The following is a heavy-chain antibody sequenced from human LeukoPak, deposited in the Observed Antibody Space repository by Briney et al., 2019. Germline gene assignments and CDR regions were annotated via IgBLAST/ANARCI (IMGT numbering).Heavy chain of an antibody. D-gene: IGHD4-23*01. CDR1: GGSFSGYY. CDR3: ASTVVTPRPRYYYYYMDV. V-gene: IGHV4-34*01. Sequence: SETLSLTCAVYGGSFSGYYWSWIRQPPGKGLEWIGEINHSGSTNYNPSLKSRVTMSVDTSKNQFSLKLSSVTAADTAVYYCASTVVTPRPRYYYYYMDVWGKGTTVTVSS. J-gene: IGHJ6*03. CDR2: INHSGST.